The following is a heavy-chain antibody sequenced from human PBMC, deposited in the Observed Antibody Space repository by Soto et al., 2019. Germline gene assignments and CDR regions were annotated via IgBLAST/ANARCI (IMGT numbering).Heavy chain of an antibody. Sequence: EVQLVESGGGLVQPGGSLRLSCEASRGAFGDYWMHWVRQAPGKGLVWVSRINRDANDIIYADSVKGRFTASRDNAKNMLFLQMNSLRVEDTAVYYCARDVPNNWFDSWGQGTLVTVSS. V-gene: IGHV3-74*01. CDR2: INRDANDI. J-gene: IGHJ5*01. CDR3: ARDVPNNWFDS. CDR1: RGAFGDYW. D-gene: IGHD3-10*02.